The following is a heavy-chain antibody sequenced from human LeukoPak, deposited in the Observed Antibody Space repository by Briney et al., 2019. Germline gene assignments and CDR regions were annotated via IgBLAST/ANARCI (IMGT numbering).Heavy chain of an antibody. CDR2: ITPIFGAA. Sequence: SVKVSCKASGGTFSSYPFTWVRQAPGQGLEWMGEITPIFGAANYAQTFQGRVTITADESTSTVFMELSSLRSDDTAFYYCATGAAAGAEYFQHWGQGTLVTVSS. J-gene: IGHJ1*01. D-gene: IGHD6-13*01. CDR1: GGTFSSYP. CDR3: ATGAAAGAEYFQH. V-gene: IGHV1-69*01.